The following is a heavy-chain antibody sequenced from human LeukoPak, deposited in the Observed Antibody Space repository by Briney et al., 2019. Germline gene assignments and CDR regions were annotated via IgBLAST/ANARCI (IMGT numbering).Heavy chain of an antibody. V-gene: IGHV1-69*13. Sequence: GASVKVSCKASGGTFSSYAISWVRQAPGQGLEWMGGIIPIFGTANYAQKFQGRVTITADESTSTAYMELSSLRSEDTAVYYCARDRVLYSYGTVDYWGQGTLVTVSS. CDR2: IIPIFGTA. CDR3: ARDRVLYSYGTVDY. D-gene: IGHD5-18*01. J-gene: IGHJ4*02. CDR1: GGTFSSYA.